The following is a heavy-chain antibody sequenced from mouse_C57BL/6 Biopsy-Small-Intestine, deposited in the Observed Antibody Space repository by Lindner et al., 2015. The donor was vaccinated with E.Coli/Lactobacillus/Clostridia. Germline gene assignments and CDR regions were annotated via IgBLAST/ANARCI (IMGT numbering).Heavy chain of an antibody. D-gene: IGHD1-1*01. CDR1: GYTFTGYD. V-gene: IGHV1-84*02. J-gene: IGHJ4*01. CDR3: VRVGSLRGGYFD. Sequence: SVKVSCRASGYTFTGYDINWVRQATGQGLEWMGWMNPNSGKAGHAQRFQGRVTITRDTAINTAYLELSSLRIEDTAVYYCVRVGSLRGGYFDWGQGTLVTVSS. CDR2: MNPNSGKA.